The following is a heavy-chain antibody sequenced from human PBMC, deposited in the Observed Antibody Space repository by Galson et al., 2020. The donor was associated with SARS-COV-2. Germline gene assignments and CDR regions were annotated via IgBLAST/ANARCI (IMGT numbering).Heavy chain of an antibody. J-gene: IGHJ6*02. CDR1: GGSISSYY. V-gene: IGHV4-59*08. D-gene: IGHD3-16*01. Sequence: SETLSLTCTVSGGSISSYYWSWIRQPPGKGLEWIGYIYYSGSTNYNPSLKSRVTISVDTSKNQFSLKLSSVTAADTAVYYCARRGIGFHGMDVWGQGTTVTVSS. CDR2: IYYSGST. CDR3: ARRGIGFHGMDV.